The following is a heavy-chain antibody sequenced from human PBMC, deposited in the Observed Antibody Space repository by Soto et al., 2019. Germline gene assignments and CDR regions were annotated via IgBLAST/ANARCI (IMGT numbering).Heavy chain of an antibody. CDR2: TYYRSRWYH. CDR3: ASGNYYFDY. V-gene: IGHV6-1*01. Sequence: SQTLSLTCAISGDSVSSTGTAWIWIRQSPSRGLEWLGRTYYRSRWYHEYAVSVRSRITINPDTSKNQFSLQLNSVTPEDTAVYYCASGNYYFDYWGQGALVTVSS. J-gene: IGHJ4*02. CDR1: GDSVSSTGTA. D-gene: IGHD4-4*01.